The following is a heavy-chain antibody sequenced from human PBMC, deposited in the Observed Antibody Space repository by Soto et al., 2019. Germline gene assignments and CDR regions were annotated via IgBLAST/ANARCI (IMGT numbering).Heavy chain of an antibody. Sequence: PGGSLRLSCAASGFTFSSYGMHWVRQAPGKGLEWVAVISYDGSNKYYADSVKGRFTISRDNSKNTLYLQMNSLRAEDTAVYYCAKDHKGYYYYYMDVRGKGTTVTVSS. V-gene: IGHV3-30*18. CDR1: GFTFSSYG. CDR2: ISYDGSNK. CDR3: AKDHKGYYYYYMDV. J-gene: IGHJ6*03.